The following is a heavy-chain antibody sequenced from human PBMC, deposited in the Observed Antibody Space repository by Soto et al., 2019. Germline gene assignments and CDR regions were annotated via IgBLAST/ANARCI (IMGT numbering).Heavy chain of an antibody. D-gene: IGHD4-17*01. CDR1: GGSFSGYY. CDR3: ARGSRVTTSGRPPPYY. J-gene: IGHJ4*02. V-gene: IGHV4-34*01. CDR2: INHSGST. Sequence: QVQLQQWGAGLLKPSETLSLTCAVYGGSFSGYYWRWIRQPPGKGLEWIGEINHSGSTNYNPSLKSRVTISVDTSKNRFSRKLSSVTAADTAVYYCARGSRVTTSGRPPPYYWRQGTLVTVSS.